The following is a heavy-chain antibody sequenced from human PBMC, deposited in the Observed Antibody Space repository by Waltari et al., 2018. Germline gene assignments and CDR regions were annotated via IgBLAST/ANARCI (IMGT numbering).Heavy chain of an antibody. CDR2: ISYNGAT. V-gene: IGHV4-39*01. CDR3: ATYLGASLGTAAFDV. Sequence: QVQLRESVPGLVKPSETLSPTRSVSVGSITGGGHYWGWIRQPPGQGLGWIGTISYNGATYSSPSLKSRVTMSRDTSTNQVSLTLGSLTAADTAVYYCATYLGASLGTAAFDVWGQGTMVTVSS. CDR1: VGSITGGGHY. J-gene: IGHJ3*01. D-gene: IGHD1-1*01.